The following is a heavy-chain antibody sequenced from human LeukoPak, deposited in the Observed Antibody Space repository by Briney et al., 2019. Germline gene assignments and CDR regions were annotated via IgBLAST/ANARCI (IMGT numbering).Heavy chain of an antibody. Sequence: GGSLRLSCTASGFTFGDYAMSWFRQAPGKGLEWVGFIRSEGFGGTTEYAASVKGRFTISRDDSKNIAYLQMNSLKIEDTAVYCCTRAPSSAHPYYFEYWGQEPRSPSPQ. CDR2: IRSEGFGGTT. J-gene: IGHJ4*01. CDR1: GFTFGDYA. D-gene: IGHD6-25*01. CDR3: TRAPSSAHPYYFEY. V-gene: IGHV3-49*03.